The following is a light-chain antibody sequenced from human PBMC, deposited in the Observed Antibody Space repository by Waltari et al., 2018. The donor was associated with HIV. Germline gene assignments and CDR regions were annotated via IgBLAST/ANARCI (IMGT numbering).Light chain of an antibody. Sequence: QSVLTQPPSVSGTPGQNVTIPCSGSSSNIGSNIVNWYQQLPGAAPKLLIYSNDQRPSGVPDRFSGSKSGTSASLAISGLRSADEADYYCAAWDDSLNGMFGGGTRLTVL. J-gene: IGLJ3*02. CDR1: SSNIGSNI. V-gene: IGLV1-44*01. CDR2: SND. CDR3: AAWDDSLNGM.